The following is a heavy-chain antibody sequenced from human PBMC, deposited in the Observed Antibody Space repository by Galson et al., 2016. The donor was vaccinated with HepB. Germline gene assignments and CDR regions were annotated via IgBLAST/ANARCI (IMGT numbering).Heavy chain of an antibody. V-gene: IGHV1-24*01. J-gene: IGHJ3*02. D-gene: IGHD3-22*01. Sequence: SVKVSCKVSGYTLIKLYMHWVRQAPGKGLEWMGGFDPEDGGRIYAQKFQSRVTMTEDTSTDTDYMELSSLRSEDTAVYYCARARDQVEVIRHDIWGQGTRVTVSS. CDR1: GYTLIKLY. CDR3: ARARDQVEVIRHDI. CDR2: FDPEDGGR.